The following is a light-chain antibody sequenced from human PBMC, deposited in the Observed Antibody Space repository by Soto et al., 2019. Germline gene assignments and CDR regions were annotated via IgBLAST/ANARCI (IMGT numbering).Light chain of an antibody. CDR1: SSEVGGYSY. CDR2: DVS. J-gene: IGLJ1*01. Sequence: LTQPRSVSGSPGQSVTISCTGTSSEVGGYSYVSWYQQHPGKAPKLMIYDVSKRPSGVPDRFSGSKSGNTASLTISGLQAEDEADYYCCSYAGSYTYVFGTGTKVTVL. V-gene: IGLV2-11*01. CDR3: CSYAGSYTYV.